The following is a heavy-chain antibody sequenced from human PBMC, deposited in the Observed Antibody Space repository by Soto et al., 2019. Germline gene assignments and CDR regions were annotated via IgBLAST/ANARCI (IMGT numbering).Heavy chain of an antibody. D-gene: IGHD3-10*01. Sequence: EVQLVESGGGLIQPGGSLRLSCAASGFTVSSNYMSWVRQAPGKGLEWVSVIYSGGSTYYADSVKGRFTLSRDNSKHPLYLQMNSLSAEDTAVYYCASWPMVRGLFDYWGQRTLVTVSS. J-gene: IGHJ4*02. CDR2: IYSGGST. CDR3: ASWPMVRGLFDY. CDR1: GFTVSSNY. V-gene: IGHV3-53*01.